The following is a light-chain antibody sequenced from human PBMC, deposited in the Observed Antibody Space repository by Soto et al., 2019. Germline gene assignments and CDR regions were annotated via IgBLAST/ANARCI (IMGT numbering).Light chain of an antibody. V-gene: IGKV3-20*01. J-gene: IGKJ4*02. Sequence: EVVLTQSPGTLSLSPGERVTLSCRASQSVSSNYLAWYQHKPGQAPRLLIFGASNRATGIPDRFSGSGSGTDFTLTISGLEPEDFAVYYWQQYSVLTLTFGGGTKLDI. CDR1: QSVSSNY. CDR2: GAS. CDR3: QQYSVLTLT.